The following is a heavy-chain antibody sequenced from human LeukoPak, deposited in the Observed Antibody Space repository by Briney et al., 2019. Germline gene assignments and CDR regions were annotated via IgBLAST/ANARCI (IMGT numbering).Heavy chain of an antibody. J-gene: IGHJ4*02. CDR2: IITIFGTA. V-gene: IGHV1-69*06. CDR1: GYTFTGYY. D-gene: IGHD3-22*01. Sequence: SVKVSCKASGYTFTGYYMHWVRQAPGQGLEWMGGIITIFGTANYAQKFQGRVTITADKSTSTAYMELSSLRSEDTAVYYCARAGYYDSSGKHENLDYWGQGTLVTVSS. CDR3: ARAGYYDSSGKHENLDY.